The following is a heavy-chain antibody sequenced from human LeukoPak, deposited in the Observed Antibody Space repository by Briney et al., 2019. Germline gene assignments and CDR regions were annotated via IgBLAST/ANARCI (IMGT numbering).Heavy chain of an antibody. CDR3: ARVLPYDFWSGPSPYYFDY. CDR1: GGSFSGYY. J-gene: IGHJ4*02. D-gene: IGHD3-3*01. V-gene: IGHV4-34*01. CDR2: INHSGST. Sequence: SETLSLTCAVYGGSFSGYYWSWIRQPPGRGLEWIGEINHSGSTNYNPSLKSRVTISVDTSKNQFSLKLSSVTAADTAVYYCARVLPYDFWSGPSPYYFDYWGQGTLVTVSS.